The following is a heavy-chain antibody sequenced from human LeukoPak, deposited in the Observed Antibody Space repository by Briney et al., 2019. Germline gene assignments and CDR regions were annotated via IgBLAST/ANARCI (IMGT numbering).Heavy chain of an antibody. CDR2: IIPIFGTA. V-gene: IGHV1-69*06. D-gene: IGHD3-3*01. J-gene: IGHJ3*02. CDR1: GGTFSSYA. Sequence: ASVKVSCKASGGTFSSYAISWVRQAPGQGLEWMGGIIPIFGTANYAQKFQGRVTITADKSTSTAYMELSSLRSEDTAVYYCARGSGYQGIYDAFDIWGQGTMVTVSS. CDR3: ARGSGYQGIYDAFDI.